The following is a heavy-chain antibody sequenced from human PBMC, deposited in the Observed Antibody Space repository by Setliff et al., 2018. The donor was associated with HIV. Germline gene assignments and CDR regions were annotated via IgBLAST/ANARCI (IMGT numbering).Heavy chain of an antibody. CDR1: GFSLTSIGVG. Sequence: SGPTLVNPTQPLTLTCTFSGFSLTSIGVGAGWFRQPPGKALEWLALIYWDDDPRYNSSLKNRLTISKDTSKNQVVLTMTVMDPVDTATYYCARRPRTFAASSHFFDFWGQGMLVTVSS. CDR2: IYWDDDP. J-gene: IGHJ4*02. D-gene: IGHD6-13*01. CDR3: ARRPRTFAASSHFFDF. V-gene: IGHV2-5*02.